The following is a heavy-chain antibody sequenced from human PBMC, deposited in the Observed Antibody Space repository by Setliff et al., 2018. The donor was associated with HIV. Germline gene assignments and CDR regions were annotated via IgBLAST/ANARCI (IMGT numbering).Heavy chain of an antibody. J-gene: IGHJ6*03. Sequence: GGSLRLSCAAFGFTFSSYSMNWVRQAPGKGLEWVSYISSSSSTIYYADSVKGRFTNSRDNAKKSLYLQMNSLRAEDTAVYYCARVSELLAYYMDVWGKGTTVTVSS. CDR2: ISSSSSTI. CDR3: ARVSELLAYYMDV. D-gene: IGHD1-26*01. CDR1: GFTFSSYS. V-gene: IGHV3-48*01.